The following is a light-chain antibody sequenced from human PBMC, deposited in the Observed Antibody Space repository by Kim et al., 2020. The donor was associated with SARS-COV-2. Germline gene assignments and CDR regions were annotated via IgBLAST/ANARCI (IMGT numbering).Light chain of an antibody. Sequence: EIVMTQSPATLSVSPGERATVSCRASQSVSSNLAWYQQRPGQAPRLLIYGASTRATGIPARFSGSGSGTEFTLTISSLQSEDFAVYYCQHYNNLPLTFGGGTKVDIK. CDR3: QHYNNLPLT. V-gene: IGKV3-15*01. CDR2: GAS. CDR1: QSVSSN. J-gene: IGKJ4*01.